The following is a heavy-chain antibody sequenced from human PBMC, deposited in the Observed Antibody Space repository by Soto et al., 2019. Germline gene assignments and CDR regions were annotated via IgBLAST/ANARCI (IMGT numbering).Heavy chain of an antibody. Sequence: GESLKISCKGSGYSFAGYWITWVRQKPGKGLEWMGRIDPSDSQTYYSPSLQGHVTISADKSINTAYLQWSSLKASDTAMYYCARLGSSTWPDDSWGQGTMVTVSS. CDR2: IDPSDSQT. J-gene: IGHJ4*02. CDR3: ARLGSSTWPDDS. D-gene: IGHD6-13*01. CDR1: GYSFAGYW. V-gene: IGHV5-10-1*01.